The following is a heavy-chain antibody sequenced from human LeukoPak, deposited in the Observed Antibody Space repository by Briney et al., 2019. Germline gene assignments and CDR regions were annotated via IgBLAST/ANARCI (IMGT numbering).Heavy chain of an antibody. Sequence: SVKVSCKASGGTFSSYAISWVRQAPGQGLEWMGGIIPIFGTANYAQKFQGRVTITADESTSTAYMELSSLRSEDTAVYYCARAGGVYTSVDYYYGMDVWGQGTTVTVSS. V-gene: IGHV1-69*13. J-gene: IGHJ6*02. CDR3: ARAGGVYTSVDYYYGMDV. CDR2: IIPIFGTA. CDR1: GGTFSSYA. D-gene: IGHD2-8*02.